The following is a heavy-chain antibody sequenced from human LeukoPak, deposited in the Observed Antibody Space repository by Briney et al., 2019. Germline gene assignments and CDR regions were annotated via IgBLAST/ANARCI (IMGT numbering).Heavy chain of an antibody. D-gene: IGHD3-3*01. CDR2: IIPVFGTP. J-gene: IGHJ4*02. Sequence: GASVKVSCKTSGGTFSNSGISWVRQAPGQGPEWMGGIIPVFGTPNYAQKFQRRLTITADRSTTTAYMELSSLTSDDTAVYYCARERLARFPYFDYWGQGTLVAVSS. CDR1: GGTFSNSG. V-gene: IGHV1-69*06. CDR3: ARERLARFPYFDY.